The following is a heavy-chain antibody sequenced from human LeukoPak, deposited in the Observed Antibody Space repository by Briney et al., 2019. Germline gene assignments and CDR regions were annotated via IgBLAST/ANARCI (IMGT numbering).Heavy chain of an antibody. CDR2: IYYSGST. D-gene: IGHD6-13*01. CDR3: ARDREAAAGIFDY. V-gene: IGHV4-59*01. J-gene: IGHJ4*02. Sequence: KPSETLSLTCTVSGGSISSYYWSWIRQPPGKGLEWIGYIYYSGSTNYNPSLKSRVTISVDTSKNQFSLKLSSVTAADTAVYYCARDREAAAGIFDYWGQGTLVTVSS. CDR1: GGSISSYY.